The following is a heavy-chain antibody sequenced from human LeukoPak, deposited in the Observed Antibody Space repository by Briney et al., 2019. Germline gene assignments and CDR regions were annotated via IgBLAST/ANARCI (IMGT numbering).Heavy chain of an antibody. Sequence: PGGSLRLSCAASGFTFSSYAMSWVRQAPGKGLEWVSAISGSGGSTYYADSVKGRFTISRDNSKNTLYLQVNSLRAEDTAVYYCAKDGSYYYDSSGYYQFDYWGQGTLVTVSS. CDR2: ISGSGGST. D-gene: IGHD3-22*01. J-gene: IGHJ4*02. CDR3: AKDGSYYYDSSGYYQFDY. V-gene: IGHV3-23*01. CDR1: GFTFSSYA.